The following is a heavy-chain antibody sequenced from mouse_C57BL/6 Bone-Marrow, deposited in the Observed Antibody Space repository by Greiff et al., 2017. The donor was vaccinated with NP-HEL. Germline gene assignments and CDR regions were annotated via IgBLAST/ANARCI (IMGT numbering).Heavy chain of an antibody. V-gene: IGHV14-4*01. CDR2: IDPENGDT. D-gene: IGHD2-2*01. Sequence: VHVKQSGAELVRPGASVKLSCTASGFNIKDDYMHWVKQRPEQGLEWIGWIDPENGDTEYASKFQGKATITADTSSNTAYLQLSSLTSEDTAVYYCTTRLRPYYFDYWGQGTTLTVSS. CDR1: GFNIKDDY. CDR3: TTRLRPYYFDY. J-gene: IGHJ2*01.